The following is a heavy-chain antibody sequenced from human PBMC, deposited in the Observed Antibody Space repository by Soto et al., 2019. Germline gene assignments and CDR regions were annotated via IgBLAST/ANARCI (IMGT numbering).Heavy chain of an antibody. D-gene: IGHD6-19*01. CDR3: AREPRLTGYSSGWYGPHFDY. CDR2: VSSSGSTI. Sequence: GGSLRLSCAASGFTFSSYEMNWVRQAPGKGLGWVSYVSSSGSTIYYADSVKGRFTIPRDNAKNPLYLQMNSLRAEDTAVYYCAREPRLTGYSSGWYGPHFDYWGQGTLVTVSS. J-gene: IGHJ4*02. V-gene: IGHV3-48*03. CDR1: GFTFSSYE.